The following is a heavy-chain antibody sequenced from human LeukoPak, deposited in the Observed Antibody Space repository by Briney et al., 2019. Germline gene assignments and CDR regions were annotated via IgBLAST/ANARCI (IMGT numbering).Heavy chain of an antibody. CDR3: ASHQPDYYDSNLYFDY. J-gene: IGHJ4*02. CDR1: GGSISSSSYY. Sequence: SETLSLTCTVSGGSISSSSYYWGWIRQPPGKGREGFGSIYYSGSTYYNPSLKSRVTISVDTSKNQFSLKLSSVTAAGTAVSYCASHQPDYYDSNLYFDYWGQGTLVTVSS. CDR2: IYYSGST. D-gene: IGHD3-22*01. V-gene: IGHV4-39*01.